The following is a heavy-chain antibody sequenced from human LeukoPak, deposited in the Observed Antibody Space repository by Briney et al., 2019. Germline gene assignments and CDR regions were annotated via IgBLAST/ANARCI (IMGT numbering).Heavy chain of an antibody. CDR2: IWDNGNNK. CDR3: ARDRGGDDPIDY. J-gene: IGHJ4*02. V-gene: IGHV3-33*01. D-gene: IGHD2-21*02. CDR1: GFSFSRHG. Sequence: PGGSLRLSCAASGFSFSRHGMHWVRQAPGKGLEWVAVIWDNGNNKDYADSVMGRFTISRDNSKNMLYLQMNSLRADDTAVYYCARDRGGDDPIDYWGQGTLVTVSS.